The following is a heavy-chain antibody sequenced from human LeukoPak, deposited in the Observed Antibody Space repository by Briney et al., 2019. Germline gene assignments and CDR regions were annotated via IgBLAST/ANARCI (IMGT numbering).Heavy chain of an antibody. D-gene: IGHD3-10*01. CDR1: GGTFSSYA. V-gene: IGHV1-8*02. J-gene: IGHJ4*02. CDR3: ARANYYGSGKKDLDY. CDR2: MNPNSGNT. Sequence: GASVKVSCKASGGTFSSYAINWVRQATGQGLEWMGWMNPNSGNTGYAQKFQGRVTMTRNTSMSTAYMELNSLRSEDTAVYYCARANYYGSGKKDLDYWGQGTLVTVSS.